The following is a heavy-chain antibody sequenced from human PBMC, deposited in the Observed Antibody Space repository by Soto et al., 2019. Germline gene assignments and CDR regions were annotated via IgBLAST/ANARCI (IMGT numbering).Heavy chain of an antibody. J-gene: IGHJ6*02. V-gene: IGHV3-23*01. Sequence: GVSLRLSCAASGFTFSSYAMSWVRQAPGKGLEWVSSISGSGGSTYYADSVKGRFTISRDTSKNTLYLQMNSLRAEDTAVYFGAKGMAVRGLTKTYSYYYGMDVWDQGTTVTVSS. CDR3: AKGMAVRGLTKTYSYYYGMDV. CDR1: GFTFSSYA. CDR2: ISGSGGST. D-gene: IGHD3-10*01.